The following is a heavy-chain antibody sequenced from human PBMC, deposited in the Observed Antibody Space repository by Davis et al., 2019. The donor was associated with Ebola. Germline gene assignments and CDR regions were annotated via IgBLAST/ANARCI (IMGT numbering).Heavy chain of an antibody. V-gene: IGHV3-48*02. CDR2: ISSSSSTI. CDR1: GFTFSSYS. Sequence: PGGSLRLSCSASGFTFSSYSMNWVRQAPGKGLEWVSYISSSSSTIYYADSVKGRFTISRDNAKNSLYLQMNSLRDEDTAVYYCAIYSGSYIYYYYYGMDVWGQGTTVTVSS. D-gene: IGHD1-26*01. J-gene: IGHJ6*02. CDR3: AIYSGSYIYYYYYGMDV.